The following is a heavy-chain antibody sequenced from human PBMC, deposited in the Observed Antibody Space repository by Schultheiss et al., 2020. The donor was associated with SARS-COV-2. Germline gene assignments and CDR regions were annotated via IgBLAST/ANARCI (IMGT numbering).Heavy chain of an antibody. CDR3: AGPSY. CDR1: GFTFSSYA. Sequence: GGSLRLSCAASGFTFSSYAMHWVRQAPGKGLEWVAVISYDGSNKYYADSVKGRFTISRDNSENTLFLQMNTLRAEDTAVYYCAGPSYWGQGTLVTVSS. CDR2: ISYDGSNK. J-gene: IGHJ4*02. V-gene: IGHV3-30*04.